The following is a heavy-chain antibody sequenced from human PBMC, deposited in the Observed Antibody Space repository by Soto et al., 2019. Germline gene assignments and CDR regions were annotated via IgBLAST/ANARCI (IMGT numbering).Heavy chain of an antibody. Sequence: QVQLQESGPGLVKPSETLSLTCTVSGGSISSYYWNWIRQPPGRGLEWIGYIYSSGSTNYNPSLKSRVTISVVTSKNHFALKLTSVTAADTAVYYCARAVGRMGPTPFGMDVWGQGTTVTVSS. J-gene: IGHJ6*02. CDR1: GGSISSYY. CDR3: ARAVGRMGPTPFGMDV. CDR2: IYSSGST. V-gene: IGHV4-59*01. D-gene: IGHD1-26*01.